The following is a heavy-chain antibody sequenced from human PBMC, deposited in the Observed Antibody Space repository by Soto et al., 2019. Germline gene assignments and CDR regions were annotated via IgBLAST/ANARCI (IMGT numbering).Heavy chain of an antibody. Sequence: PSETLSLACTVSVDSITTYYWSWLRQPAGKGVEWIGRIDTSGNTNYNPSLKSRVHMSVDTSKKQFSLKLTSVTAADTAVYYCARYSNNWFQTEGMDVWGQGTTVT. CDR1: VDSITTYY. CDR3: ARYSNNWFQTEGMDV. D-gene: IGHD6-13*01. J-gene: IGHJ6*02. CDR2: IDTSGNT. V-gene: IGHV4-4*07.